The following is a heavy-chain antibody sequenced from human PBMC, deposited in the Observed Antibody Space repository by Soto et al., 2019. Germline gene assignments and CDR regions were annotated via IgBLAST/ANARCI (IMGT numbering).Heavy chain of an antibody. D-gene: IGHD3-10*01. CDR1: GFTLSTYD. CDR2: LSYAGDT. Sequence: GGSLRLSCAASGFTLSTYDMHWVRQATGKGLEWVAALSYAGDTYYPGSVKGRFTVSRESAKNSLYLQMNSLTAGDTAVYYCGTTYYNPSLESRVTISIDTSKNQFSLKVSSLTAADTAVYYCAKTGPYDILTYWYFDLWGRGTLVTVSS. CDR3: GTTYYNPSLESRVTISIDTSKNQFSLKVSSLTAADTAVYYCAKTGPYDILTYWYFDL. J-gene: IGHJ2*01. V-gene: IGHV3-13*01.